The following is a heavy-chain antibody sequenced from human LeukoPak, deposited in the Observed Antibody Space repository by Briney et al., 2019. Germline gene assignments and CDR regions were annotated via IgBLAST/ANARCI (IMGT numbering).Heavy chain of an antibody. CDR2: IYYSGST. V-gene: IGHV4-59*01. CDR1: GGSISSYY. D-gene: IGHD3-10*01. CDR3: ARGGDYYGSGSPYYFDY. J-gene: IGHJ4*02. Sequence: SETLSLTCTVSGGSISSYYWSGIRQPPGKGLEWIGYIYYSGSTNYNPSLKSRVTISVDTSKKQFSLKLSSVTAADTAVYYCARGGDYYGSGSPYYFDYWGQGTLVTVSS.